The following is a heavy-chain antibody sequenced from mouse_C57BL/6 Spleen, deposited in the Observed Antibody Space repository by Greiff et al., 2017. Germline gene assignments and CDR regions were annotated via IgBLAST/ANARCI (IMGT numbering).Heavy chain of an antibody. CDR1: GYAFSSYW. CDR3: ARSTTVVATGEAY. V-gene: IGHV1-80*01. CDR2: IYPGDGDT. Sequence: VQLVESGAELVKPGASVKISCKASGYAFSSYWMNWVKQRPGKGLEWIGQIYPGDGDTNYNGKFKGKATLTADKSSSTAYMQLSSLTSEDSAVYFCARSTTVVATGEAYWGQGTLVTVSA. D-gene: IGHD1-1*01. J-gene: IGHJ3*01.